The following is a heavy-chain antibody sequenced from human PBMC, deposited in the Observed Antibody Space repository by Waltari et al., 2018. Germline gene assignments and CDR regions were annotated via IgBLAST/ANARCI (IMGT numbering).Heavy chain of an antibody. CDR2: INNDGLII. V-gene: IGHV3-74*01. CDR1: GFTFSSYW. Sequence: EVQLVESGGGLIQPGGSLRLSCAASGFTFSSYWMHWVRQAPGKGLVWVSRINNDGLIINYADAVKGRFTISRDNSKNTLYLQMNSLRAEDTAVYYCADYYMDVWGKGTTVTISS. J-gene: IGHJ6*03. CDR3: ADYYMDV.